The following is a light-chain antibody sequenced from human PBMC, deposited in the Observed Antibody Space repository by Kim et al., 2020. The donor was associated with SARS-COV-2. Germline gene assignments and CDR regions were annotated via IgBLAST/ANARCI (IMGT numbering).Light chain of an antibody. CDR3: QQSYSTPWT. Sequence: DIQMTQSPSSLSASVGDRVTITCRASQSISSNLNWYQRKPGNAPKLLIYAASSLQSGVPSRFSGSGSGTDFTLTISSLQPEDFATYYCQQSYSTPWTFGQGTKVDIK. CDR1: QSISSN. CDR2: AAS. V-gene: IGKV1-39*01. J-gene: IGKJ1*01.